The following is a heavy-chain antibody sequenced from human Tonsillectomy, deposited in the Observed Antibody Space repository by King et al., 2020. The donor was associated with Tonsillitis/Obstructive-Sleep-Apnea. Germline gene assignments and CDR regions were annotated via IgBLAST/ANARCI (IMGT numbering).Heavy chain of an antibody. CDR3: ARCRKLEYLGGDCQYSFDS. CDR1: GGSVSSGHYY. V-gene: IGHV4-61*01. Sequence: VQLQESGPRLVKPSETLSLTCAVSGGSVSSGHYYWSWIRQSPGKGLEWIGYIYYSGTTNYNPSLKNRVTISVDTSKNEFSLKLSSVTAADTAVYYCARCRKLEYLGGDCQYSFDSWGQGTLVSVSS. D-gene: IGHD2-21*02. J-gene: IGHJ4*02. CDR2: IYYSGTT.